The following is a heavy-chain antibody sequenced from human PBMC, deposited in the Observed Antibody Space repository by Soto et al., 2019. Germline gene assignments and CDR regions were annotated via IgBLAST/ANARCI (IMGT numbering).Heavy chain of an antibody. CDR1: GYTFTNYG. D-gene: IGHD6-13*01. J-gene: IGHJ4*02. Sequence: ASVKVSCKASGYTFTNYGFSWLRQAPGQGLEWMGWIYIDDTKFAQKLQGRVTMTTDTSTSTAYMELSSLRSEDTAVYYCARASIYSSSWTLAFDYWGQGTLVTVS. CDR3: ARASIYSSSWTLAFDY. CDR2: IYIDDT. V-gene: IGHV1-18*01.